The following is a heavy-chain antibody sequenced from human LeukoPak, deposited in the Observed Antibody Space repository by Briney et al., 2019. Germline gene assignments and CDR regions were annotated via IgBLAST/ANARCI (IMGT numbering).Heavy chain of an antibody. Sequence: GGSLRLSCAASGFTFSNYAMSWVRQAPGQGLEWVSTISGRAISTYYADSVKGRFTTSRDNSKDTLYLQMNSLRTEDTAVYFCAKDRRGYNQPVEYWGQGTLVTVSS. CDR2: ISGRAIST. CDR3: AKDRRGYNQPVEY. V-gene: IGHV3-23*01. CDR1: GFTFSNYA. J-gene: IGHJ4*02. D-gene: IGHD5-18*01.